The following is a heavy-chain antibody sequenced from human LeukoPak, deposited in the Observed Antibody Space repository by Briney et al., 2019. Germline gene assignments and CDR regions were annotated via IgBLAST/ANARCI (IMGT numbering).Heavy chain of an antibody. V-gene: IGHV3-23*01. D-gene: IGHD1-26*01. CDR3: AKDVNSGSYHSALY. Sequence: PGGSLRLSCAASGFTFSSYAMSWIRQAPGKGLEWVSSIFGSGAVTHYADSVKGRFTISRDNSKSTLYLQMNSLRAEDTALYYCAKDVNSGSYHSALYWGQGTLVTVSS. CDR2: IFGSGAVT. CDR1: GFTFSSYA. J-gene: IGHJ4*02.